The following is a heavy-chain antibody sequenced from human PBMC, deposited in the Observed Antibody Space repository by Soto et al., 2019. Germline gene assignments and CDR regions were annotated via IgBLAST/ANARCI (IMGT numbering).Heavy chain of an antibody. J-gene: IGHJ4*02. Sequence: GASGEVSCKASGYTFTSYYMHWVRQAPGQGLEWMGIINPSGGSTSYAQKFQGRVTMTRDTSTSTVYMELSSLRSEDTAVYYCARVARLRRPSAFESSDYWGQGTLVTVSS. CDR2: INPSGGST. CDR3: ARVARLRRPSAFESSDY. V-gene: IGHV1-46*01. CDR1: GYTFTSYY. D-gene: IGHD4-17*01.